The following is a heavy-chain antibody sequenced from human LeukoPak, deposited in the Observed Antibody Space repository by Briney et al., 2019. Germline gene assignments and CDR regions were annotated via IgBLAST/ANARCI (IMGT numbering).Heavy chain of an antibody. CDR3: AKDGSSSPHFDY. V-gene: IGHV3-23*01. Sequence: PGGSLRLSCAASGFTFSSYAMSWVRQAPGEGLEWVSAISGSGGSTYYADSVKGRFTISRDNSKNTLYLQMNSLRAEDTAVYYCAKDGSSSPHFDYWGQGTLVTVSS. CDR2: ISGSGGST. J-gene: IGHJ4*02. CDR1: GFTFSSYA. D-gene: IGHD6-6*01.